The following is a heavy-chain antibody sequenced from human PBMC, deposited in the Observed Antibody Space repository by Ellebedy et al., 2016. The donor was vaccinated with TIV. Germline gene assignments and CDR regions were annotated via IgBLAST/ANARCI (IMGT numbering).Heavy chain of an antibody. CDR3: AKDPTAAGMGY. CDR1: GFTFSSYA. CDR2: ISGSGGST. D-gene: IGHD6-13*01. Sequence: GESLKISXAASGFTFSSYAMSWVRQAPGKGLEWVSAISGSGGSTYYADSVKGRFTISRDNSKNTLYLQMNSLRAEDTAVYYCAKDPTAAGMGYWGKGTLVTVSS. V-gene: IGHV3-23*01. J-gene: IGHJ4*02.